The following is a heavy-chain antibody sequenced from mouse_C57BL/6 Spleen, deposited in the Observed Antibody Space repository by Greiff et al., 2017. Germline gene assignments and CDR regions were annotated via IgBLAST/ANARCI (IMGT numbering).Heavy chain of an antibody. CDR3: ARGDYGSSYRYYAMDY. D-gene: IGHD1-1*01. J-gene: IGHJ4*01. Sequence: VQLQQPGAELVRPGSSVKLSCKASGYTFTSYWMHWVKQRPIQGLEWIGNIDPSDSETHYNQKFKDKATLTVDKSSSTAYMQLSSLTSEDSAVYYCARGDYGSSYRYYAMDYWGQGTSVTVSS. CDR2: IDPSDSET. V-gene: IGHV1-52*01. CDR1: GYTFTSYW.